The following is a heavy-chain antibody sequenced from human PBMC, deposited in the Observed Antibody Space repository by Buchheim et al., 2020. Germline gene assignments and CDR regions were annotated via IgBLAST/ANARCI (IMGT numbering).Heavy chain of an antibody. CDR2: ITFGGTVK. Sequence: EVQLVESGGDLVQPGGSLRLSCVASTFSVSSNQMNWVRQAPGKGLEWVSSITFGGTVKYYADSVKGRFTVSRDNSKNMLFLQMNSLTVGDTALYYCARRDSSRGMDVWGQGTT. CDR3: ARRDSSRGMDV. CDR1: TFSVSSNQ. D-gene: IGHD3-22*01. V-gene: IGHV3-23*04. J-gene: IGHJ6*02.